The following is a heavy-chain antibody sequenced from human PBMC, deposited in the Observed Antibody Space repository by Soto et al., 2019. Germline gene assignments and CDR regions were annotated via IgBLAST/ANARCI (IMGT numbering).Heavy chain of an antibody. J-gene: IGHJ6*02. Sequence: QVRLQESGPGLVKPSETLSLTCTVSGGSISRYYWSWIRQPPGKGLEWIGYMYNTGSTIYNPSLKSRVTTSVDTSKNQFSLKLNSVTAADTAVYYCARDLWGYCGADCYPLDVRGQGTTVTVSS. V-gene: IGHV4-59*01. CDR1: GGSISRYY. D-gene: IGHD2-21*02. CDR3: ARDLWGYCGADCYPLDV. CDR2: MYNTGST.